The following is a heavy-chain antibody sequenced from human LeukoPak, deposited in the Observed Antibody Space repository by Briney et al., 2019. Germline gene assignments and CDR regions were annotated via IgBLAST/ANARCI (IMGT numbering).Heavy chain of an antibody. D-gene: IGHD3-10*01. V-gene: IGHV3-21*01. CDR3: PRQVPGYGSGSFYFDY. Sequence: GGSLSLSCAGSGFTFSEYTMNWLRQAPGKGLEWLSFLSTSSSHKYYADSVKGRFTISRDNARNSVSLQMNSLRAEDTAVYYCPRQVPGYGSGSFYFDYWGQGMLVTVSS. CDR2: LSTSSSHK. J-gene: IGHJ4*02. CDR1: GFTFSEYT.